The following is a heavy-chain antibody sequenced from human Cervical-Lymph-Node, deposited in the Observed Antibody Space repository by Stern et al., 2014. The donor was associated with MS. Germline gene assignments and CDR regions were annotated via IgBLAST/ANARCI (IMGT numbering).Heavy chain of an antibody. V-gene: IGHV4-4*07. CDR1: GASISSNY. D-gene: IGHD3-16*01. J-gene: IGHJ2*01. CDR2: IHTSGST. Sequence: VQLVESGPGLVKPSETLSLTCTVSGASISSNYWSWIRQPPGKGLERIGHIHTSGSTNSNPSPNSRVTLSVDTSKNQISLRLTSVTPADTAVYYCARDRTYVLDLGDIVHDRYSDLWGRGTPVTVSS. CDR3: ARDRTYVLDLGDIVHDRYSDL.